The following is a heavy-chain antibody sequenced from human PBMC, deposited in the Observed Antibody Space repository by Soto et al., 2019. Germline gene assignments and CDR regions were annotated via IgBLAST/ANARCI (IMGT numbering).Heavy chain of an antibody. Sequence: QVQLVQSGAEVKKPGSSVKVSCEASGGTFSSYAINWVRQAPGQGLEWMGGIIPIFGTPDYAQKFQGRVTITADESTTTAYMELSSLRSEDTAVYYCAREDERWFDPWGQGTLVTVSS. CDR1: GGTFSSYA. V-gene: IGHV1-69*12. CDR3: AREDERWFDP. CDR2: IIPIFGTP. J-gene: IGHJ5*02.